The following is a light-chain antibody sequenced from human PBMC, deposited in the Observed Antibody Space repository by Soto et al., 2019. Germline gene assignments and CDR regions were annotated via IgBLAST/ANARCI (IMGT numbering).Light chain of an antibody. CDR1: QSISNY. J-gene: IGKJ4*01. Sequence: DIQMTQSPSSLSASVGDRVTITCRASQSISNYLNWYQQKPGKAPKLLIFAASSLQSGVPSRFSGSGSGTDFTLTISSLQPDDLATYYCQQSYSTLLTFGGGTKVEIK. CDR3: QQSYSTLLT. V-gene: IGKV1-39*01. CDR2: AAS.